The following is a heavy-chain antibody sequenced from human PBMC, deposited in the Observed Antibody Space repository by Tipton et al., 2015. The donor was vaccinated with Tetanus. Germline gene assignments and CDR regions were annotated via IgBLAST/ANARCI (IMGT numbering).Heavy chain of an antibody. CDR3: ARYGKGYCSGGDCYSDGFDI. CDR1: GGSISSYSAYY. J-gene: IGHJ3*02. CDR2: IFYSGTT. D-gene: IGHD2-15*01. V-gene: IGHV4-39*07. Sequence: TLSLTCTVSGGSISSYSAYYWGWIRQPPGKGLEWIGSIFYSGTTYYNPSLKSRVTISVDTSNNQFSLKLSSVTAADTAVYYCARYGKGYCSGGDCYSDGFDIWGQGTMVTVSS.